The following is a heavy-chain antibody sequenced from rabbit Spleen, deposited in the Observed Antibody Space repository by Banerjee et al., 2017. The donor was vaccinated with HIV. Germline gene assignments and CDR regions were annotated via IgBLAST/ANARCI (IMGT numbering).Heavy chain of an antibody. J-gene: IGHJ6*01. CDR3: ARGTSSSFSSYGMDL. V-gene: IGHV1S45*01. D-gene: IGHD1-1*01. Sequence: QEQLVESGGGLVQPEGSLTLTCAASGFSFSSSYWIYWVRQAPGKGLEWIACIYAGDSGSAYYASWAKGRFTISKTSSTTVTLQMTSLTAADTATYFCARGTSSSFSSYGMDLWGPGTLVTVS. CDR2: IYAGDSGSA. CDR1: GFSFSSSYW.